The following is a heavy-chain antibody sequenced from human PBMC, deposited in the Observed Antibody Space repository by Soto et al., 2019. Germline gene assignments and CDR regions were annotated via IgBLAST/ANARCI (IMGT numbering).Heavy chain of an antibody. J-gene: IGHJ5*02. CDR2: INPSGGST. Sequence: RASVKVSCKASGYTFTSYYMHWVRQAPGQGLEWMGIINPSGGSTSYAQKFQGRVTMTRDTSTSTVYMELSSLRSEDTAVYYCARACSFGSIPSCYACLDPWGQGTLVTGSS. V-gene: IGHV1-46*03. D-gene: IGHD2-2*01. CDR1: GYTFTSYY. CDR3: ARACSFGSIPSCYACLDP.